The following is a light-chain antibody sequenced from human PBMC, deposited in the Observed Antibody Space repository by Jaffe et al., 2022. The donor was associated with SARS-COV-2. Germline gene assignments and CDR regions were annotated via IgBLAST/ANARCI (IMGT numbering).Light chain of an antibody. CDR2: EVN. CDR3: NSYTSSTTLI. J-gene: IGLJ2*01. CDR1: SSDIGGYNY. Sequence: QSALTQPASVSGSPGQSITISCTGTSSDIGGYNYVSWYQHHPGKAPKLMIYEVNNRPSGVPDRFSGSKSGNTASLTISGLQAEDEADYYCNSYTSSTTLIFGGGTKLTVL. V-gene: IGLV2-14*01.